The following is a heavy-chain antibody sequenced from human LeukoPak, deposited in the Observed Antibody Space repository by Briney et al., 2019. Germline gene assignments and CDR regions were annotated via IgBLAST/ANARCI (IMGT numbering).Heavy chain of an antibody. Sequence: SGTLSLTCAVSGGSISSSNWWSWVRQPPGKGLEWIGEIYHSGSTYYNSSLKSRLTMSVDPSKNQFSLKLTAVTAADTAVYYCARLGAVLTSVNWFDPWGQGTLVTVSS. J-gene: IGHJ5*02. CDR1: GGSISSSNW. D-gene: IGHD4-23*01. CDR3: ARLGAVLTSVNWFDP. CDR2: IYHSGST. V-gene: IGHV4-4*02.